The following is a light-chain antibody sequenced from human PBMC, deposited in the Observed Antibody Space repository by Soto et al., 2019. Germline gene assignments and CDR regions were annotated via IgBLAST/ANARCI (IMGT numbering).Light chain of an antibody. J-gene: IGKJ1*01. CDR3: QQYNSYPWT. V-gene: IGKV1-5*03. Sequence: DIQMTQSPSTLSASVGDRVTITCRASQSISSWLAWYQQKPGKAPKLLIYKASSLESGVPSRFSGSESGTEFTLTISSLQPDDFANYYCQQYNSYPWTFGQGTKVDIK. CDR1: QSISSW. CDR2: KAS.